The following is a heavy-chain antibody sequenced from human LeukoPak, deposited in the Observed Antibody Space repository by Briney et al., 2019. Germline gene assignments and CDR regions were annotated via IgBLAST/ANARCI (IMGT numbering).Heavy chain of an antibody. J-gene: IGHJ4*02. V-gene: IGHV4-61*08. CDR2: IYYSGST. D-gene: IGHD3-3*01. CDR3: ARTHYDFWSGYPSPPDY. Sequence: MPSETLSLTCTVSGGSISSGGYYWSWIRQPPGKGLEWIGYIYYSGSTNYNPSLKSRVTISVDTSKNQFSLKLSSVTAADTAVYYCARTHYDFWSGYPSPPDYWGQGTLVTVSS. CDR1: GGSISSGGYY.